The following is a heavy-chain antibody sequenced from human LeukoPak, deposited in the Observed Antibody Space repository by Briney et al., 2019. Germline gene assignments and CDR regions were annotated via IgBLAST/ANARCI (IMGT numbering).Heavy chain of an antibody. CDR3: ARPQCSSTSCYDY. Sequence: SETLSLTCTVSGGSISSSSYYWGWIRQPPGKGLEWIGSIYYSGSTYYNPSLKSRVTISVDTSKNQFSLKLNSVTAADTAVYYCARPQCSSTSCYDYWGQGTLVTVSS. D-gene: IGHD2-2*01. CDR2: IYYSGST. J-gene: IGHJ4*02. CDR1: GGSISSSSYY. V-gene: IGHV4-39*07.